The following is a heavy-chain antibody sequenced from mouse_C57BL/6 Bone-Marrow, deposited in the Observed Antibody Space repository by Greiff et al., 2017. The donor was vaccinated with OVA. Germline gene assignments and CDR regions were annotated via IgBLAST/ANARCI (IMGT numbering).Heavy chain of an antibody. CDR1: EYEFPSHD. CDR3: ARHKYYYGGDYAMDY. D-gene: IGHD1-1*01. V-gene: IGHV5-2*01. CDR2: INSDGGST. J-gene: IGHJ4*01. Sequence: EVQLVESGGGLVQPGESLKLSCESNEYEFPSHDMSWVRKTPEKRLALVAAINSDGGSTYYPDTMERRFIISRDNTKKTLYLQMSSLRSEDTALYYCARHKYYYGGDYAMDYWGQGTSVTVSS.